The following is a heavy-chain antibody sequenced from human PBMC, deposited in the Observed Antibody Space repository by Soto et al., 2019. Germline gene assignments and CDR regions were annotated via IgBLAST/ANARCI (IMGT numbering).Heavy chain of an antibody. V-gene: IGHV1-18*01. CDR2: ISAYNGNT. CDR3: ERERFLEWLPMDV. J-gene: IGHJ6*02. D-gene: IGHD3-3*01. Sequence: QVQLVQSGAEVKKPGASVKVSCKASGYTFTSYGISWVRQAPGQGLEWMGWISAYNGNTNYAQKLQGRVTMTTDTSTSRAYTELRRLRSDDTAVYYCERERFLEWLPMDVWGQGTTVTVSS. CDR1: GYTFTSYG.